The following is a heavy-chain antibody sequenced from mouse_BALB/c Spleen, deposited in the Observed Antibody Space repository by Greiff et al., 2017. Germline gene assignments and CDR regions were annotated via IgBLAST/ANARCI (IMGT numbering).Heavy chain of an antibody. CDR1: GFDFSRYW. D-gene: IGHD1-2*01. J-gene: IGHJ4*01. V-gene: IGHV4-2*02. CDR2: INPGSSTI. CDR3: ARRGYGAMDY. Sequence: EVKLLESGGGLVQPGGSLNLSCAASGFDFSRYWMSWARQAPGKGQEWIGEINPGSSTINYTPSLKDKFIISRDNAKNTLYLQMSKVRSEDTALYYCARRGYGAMDYWGQGTSVTVSS.